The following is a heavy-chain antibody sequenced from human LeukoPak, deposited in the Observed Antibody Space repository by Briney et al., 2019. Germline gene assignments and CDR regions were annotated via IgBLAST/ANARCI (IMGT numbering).Heavy chain of an antibody. CDR2: ISGNGVAA. CDR1: GFTFGNYA. J-gene: IGHJ2*01. CDR3: AKDHFATTGTSSDDWYFDA. Sequence: GGSLRLSCTASGFTFGNYAMSWVRQAPGKGLEWVAAISGNGVAAFYSDSIKGRFSISRDNTKKTLFLQMDSLGAEDTAVYYCAKDHFATTGTSSDDWYFDAWGRGALVTVAS. D-gene: IGHD1-1*01. V-gene: IGHV3-23*01.